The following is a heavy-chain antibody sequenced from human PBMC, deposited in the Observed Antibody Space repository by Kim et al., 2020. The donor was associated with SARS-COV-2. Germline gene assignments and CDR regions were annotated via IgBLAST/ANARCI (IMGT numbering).Heavy chain of an antibody. Sequence: ASVKVSCKASGYTFIGYYIQWVRQAPGQGLEWMGWINPKSGETKFAQKFQGRVAVTRDTSTSTVNMEVRRLASDDTAVYFCARGCEYYFDSWGQGTLVTV. CDR2: INPKSGET. CDR1: GYTFIGYY. CDR3: ARGCEYYFDS. J-gene: IGHJ4*02. V-gene: IGHV1-2*02.